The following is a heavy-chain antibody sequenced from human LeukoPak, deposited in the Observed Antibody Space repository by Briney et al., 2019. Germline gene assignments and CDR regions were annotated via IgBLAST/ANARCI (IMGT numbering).Heavy chain of an antibody. D-gene: IGHD3-10*01. Sequence: SKTLSLTCTVSGGSISGQYWSLIRQLPGKGLEWIGYIYYTGITKYNPSLKSRVTISVDTSKNQFSLRLTSVTAADTAVYYCARVSFHYHSGNYGWYFDSWGQGTLVTVSS. J-gene: IGHJ4*02. V-gene: IGHV4-59*11. CDR3: ARVSFHYHSGNYGWYFDS. CDR2: IYYTGIT. CDR1: GGSISGQY.